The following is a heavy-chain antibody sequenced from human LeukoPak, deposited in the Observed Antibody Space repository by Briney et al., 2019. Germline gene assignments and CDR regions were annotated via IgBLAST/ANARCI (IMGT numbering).Heavy chain of an antibody. D-gene: IGHD5-24*01. Sequence: PSETLSLTCTVSGGSISSYYWSWIRQPPGKGLEWIGYIYYSGSTNYNPSLKSRVTISVDTSKNQFSLKLSSVTAADTAVYYCARRSRGEMATIIFDYWGQGTLVTVSS. CDR3: ARRSRGEMATIIFDY. V-gene: IGHV4-59*01. J-gene: IGHJ4*02. CDR1: GGSISSYY. CDR2: IYYSGST.